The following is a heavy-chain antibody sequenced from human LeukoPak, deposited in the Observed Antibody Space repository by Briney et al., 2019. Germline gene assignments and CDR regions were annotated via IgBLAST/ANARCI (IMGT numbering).Heavy chain of an antibody. CDR1: GFTVSSNY. J-gene: IGHJ4*02. D-gene: IGHD3-16*02. CDR3: AKVLAFGGVIVIAPFDY. Sequence: GGSLRLSCAASGFTVSSNYMSWVRQAPGKGLEWVSVIYSGGSTYYADSVKGRFTISRDNSKNTLYLQMNSLRAEDTAVYYCAKVLAFGGVIVIAPFDYWGQGTLVTVPS. CDR2: IYSGGST. V-gene: IGHV3-53*01.